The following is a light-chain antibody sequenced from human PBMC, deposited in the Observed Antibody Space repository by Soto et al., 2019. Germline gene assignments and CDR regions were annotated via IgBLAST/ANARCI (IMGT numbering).Light chain of an antibody. CDR2: GAS. V-gene: IGKV3-20*01. CDR1: QSVSSSY. Sequence: EIVLTQSPGTLSLSPGERATLSCRASQSVSSSYLAWYQQKPGQAPRLLIYGASSRATGIPDRFSGSGSGTDFTLTISRLQPEDFATYYCQQSYSLPPTFGQGTKLE. CDR3: QQSYSLPPT. J-gene: IGKJ2*01.